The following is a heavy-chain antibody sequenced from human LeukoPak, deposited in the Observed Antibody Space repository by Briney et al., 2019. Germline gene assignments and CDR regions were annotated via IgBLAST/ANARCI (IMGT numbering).Heavy chain of an antibody. CDR3: ARVTMVRGVPTYYMDV. J-gene: IGHJ6*03. Sequence: SETLSLTCTVSGGSISIYYWSWIRQPPGKGLEWIGYIYYSGTTNYSPSLKSRVTISADTSKNQFSLKLSSVTAADTAVYYCARVTMVRGVPTYYMDVWGKGTTVTISS. CDR1: GGSISIYY. CDR2: IYYSGTT. V-gene: IGHV4-59*01. D-gene: IGHD3-10*01.